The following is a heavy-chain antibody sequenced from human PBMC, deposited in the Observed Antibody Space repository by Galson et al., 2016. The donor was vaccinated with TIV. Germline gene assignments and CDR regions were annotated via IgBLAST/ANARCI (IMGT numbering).Heavy chain of an antibody. CDR1: GGSISSSTNY. V-gene: IGHV4-39*01. D-gene: IGHD3-16*01. Sequence: ETLSLTCTVSGGSISSSTNYWGWIRQPPGKGLEWIGSIYYSGSTSYNPSLKSRVTISVDTSKNQFSLKLSSVTAADTAVYSCATGVQGFGTFDYWGQGTLITVSS. CDR2: IYYSGST. CDR3: ATGVQGFGTFDY. J-gene: IGHJ4*02.